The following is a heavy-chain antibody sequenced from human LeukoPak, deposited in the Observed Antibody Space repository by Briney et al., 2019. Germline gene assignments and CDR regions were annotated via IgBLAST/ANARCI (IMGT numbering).Heavy chain of an antibody. V-gene: IGHV1-8*01. CDR2: MNPNSANT. CDR3: ARGLWGTGGSWFY. Sequence: WASVKVSFKASGYTFTSYNINWVRQATGQGLEWMGWMNPNSANTGDAQKFQGRVTMTRNTSISTAYMELSSLRSEDTAVYYCARGLWGTGGSWFYWGQGTLVTVSS. CDR1: GYTFTSYN. D-gene: IGHD2-15*01. J-gene: IGHJ4*02.